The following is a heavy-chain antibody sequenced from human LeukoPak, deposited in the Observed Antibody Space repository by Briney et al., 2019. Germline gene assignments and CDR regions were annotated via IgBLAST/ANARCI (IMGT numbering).Heavy chain of an antibody. CDR3: AKAPIAALNYYFDY. V-gene: IGHV3-23*01. D-gene: IGHD6-13*01. J-gene: IGHJ4*02. CDR1: GFTFSSYA. Sequence: QPGGSLRLCCAASGFTFSSYAMSWVRQAPGKGLEWVSAISGSGGSTYYADSVKGRSTISRDNSKNTLYLQMNSLRAEDTAVYYCAKAPIAALNYYFDYWGQGTLVTVSS. CDR2: ISGSGGST.